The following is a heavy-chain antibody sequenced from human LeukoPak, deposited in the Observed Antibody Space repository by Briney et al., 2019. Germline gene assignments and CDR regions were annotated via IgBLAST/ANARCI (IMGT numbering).Heavy chain of an antibody. J-gene: IGHJ4*02. D-gene: IGHD2-2*01. V-gene: IGHV1-69*05. CDR1: GGTFSSYA. CDR2: IIPIFGTA. Sequence: SVKVSCKASGGTFSSYAISWVRQAPGQGLEWMGGIIPIFGTANYAQKFQGRVTITTDESTSTAYMELNRLRSDDTAVYYCARGTRSVVVVPAASLDYWGQGTLVTVSS. CDR3: ARGTRSVVVVPAASLDY.